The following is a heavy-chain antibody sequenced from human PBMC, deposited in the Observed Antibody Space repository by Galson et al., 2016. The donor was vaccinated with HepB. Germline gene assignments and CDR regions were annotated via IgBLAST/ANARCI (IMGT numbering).Heavy chain of an antibody. CDR3: ARVGVGGLYYDYVWGGYRPIPPDY. D-gene: IGHD3-16*02. CDR1: GFTFSSYS. J-gene: IGHJ4*02. V-gene: IGHV3-21*01. Sequence: SLRLSCAASGFTFSSYSMSWVRQAPGKGLEWVSSISSSSSSYKSYADSVKGRFTISRDNAKNSLYLQMNSLRPEDTAVYYCARVGVGGLYYDYVWGGYRPIPPDYWGQGTLVTVSS. CDR2: ISSSSSSYK.